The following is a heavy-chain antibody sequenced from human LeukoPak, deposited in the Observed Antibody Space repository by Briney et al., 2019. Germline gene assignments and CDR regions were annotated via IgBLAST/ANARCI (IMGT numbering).Heavy chain of an antibody. V-gene: IGHV4-34*01. CDR1: GGSFSGYY. CDR2: INHSGST. D-gene: IGHD7-27*01. CDR3: ARAPNWGSRDWYFDL. J-gene: IGHJ2*01. Sequence: SETLSLTCAVYGGSFSGYYWSWIRQPPGKGLEWIGEINHSGSTNYNPSLKSRVTISVDTSKNQFSLKLSSVTAADTAVYYCARAPNWGSRDWYFDLWGRGTPVTVSS.